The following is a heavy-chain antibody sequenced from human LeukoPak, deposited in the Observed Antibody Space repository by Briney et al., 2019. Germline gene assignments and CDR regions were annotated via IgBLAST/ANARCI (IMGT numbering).Heavy chain of an antibody. CDR1: GYTFTNYY. V-gene: IGHV1-46*01. CDR3: ARWRTTYLDY. Sequence: ASVKVSCKASGYTFTNYYIHWVRQAPGQGLEWMGIINPSGGSTNYAQKFQGRVTMTTDTSTITVYMSSLRSEDTAVYYCARWRTTYLDYWGQGTLVTVSS. D-gene: IGHD1/OR15-1a*01. CDR2: INPSGGST. J-gene: IGHJ4*02.